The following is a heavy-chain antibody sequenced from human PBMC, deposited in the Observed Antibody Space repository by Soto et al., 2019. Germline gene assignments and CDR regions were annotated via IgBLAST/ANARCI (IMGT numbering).Heavy chain of an antibody. D-gene: IGHD6-25*01. V-gene: IGHV3-23*01. CDR3: AKGIGERAPAGNFGHYFDY. CDR2: ISGSGGST. Sequence: GGSLRLSCAASGFTFSSYAMSWVRQAPGKGLEWVSAISGSGGSTYYADSVKGRFTISRDNSKTTLYMQMNRLRAEDTAVYYCAKGIGERAPAGNFGHYFDYVGQGAQVTV. CDR1: GFTFSSYA. J-gene: IGHJ4*02.